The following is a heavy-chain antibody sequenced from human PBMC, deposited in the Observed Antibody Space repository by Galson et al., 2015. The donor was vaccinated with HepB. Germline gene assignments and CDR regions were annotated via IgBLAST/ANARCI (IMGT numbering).Heavy chain of an antibody. CDR3: ARDRGDIVLMVYASQTFNWFDP. D-gene: IGHD2-8*01. CDR1: GYTFTGYY. V-gene: IGHV1-2*02. CDR2: INPNSGGT. J-gene: IGHJ5*02. Sequence: SVKVSCKASGYTFTGYYMHWVRQAPGQGLEWMGWINPNSGGTNYAQKFQGRVTMTRDTSISTAYMELSRLRSDDTAVYYCARDRGDIVLMVYASQTFNWFDPWGQGTLVTVSS.